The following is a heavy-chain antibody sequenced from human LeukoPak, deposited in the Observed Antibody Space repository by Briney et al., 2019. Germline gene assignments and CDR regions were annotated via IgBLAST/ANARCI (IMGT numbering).Heavy chain of an antibody. Sequence: PGGSLRLSCAASGFTFSNYNMNWVRQAPGKGPEWVSYISNSGSTIYYADSVKGRFTISRDNAENSLYLQMNSLRAEDTAVYYCAGDPGDFDYWGQGTLVTVSS. CDR3: AGDPGDFDY. V-gene: IGHV3-48*01. CDR1: GFTFSNYN. D-gene: IGHD7-27*01. J-gene: IGHJ4*02. CDR2: ISNSGSTI.